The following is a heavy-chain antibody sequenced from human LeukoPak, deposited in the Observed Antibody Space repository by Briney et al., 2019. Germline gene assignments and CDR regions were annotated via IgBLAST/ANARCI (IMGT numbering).Heavy chain of an antibody. Sequence: PGGSLRLSCAASGFTFSSYGMHWVRQAPGKGLEWVAVISYDGSNKYYADSVKGRFTISRDNSKNTLYLQMNSLRAEDTAVYFCAKDPYSSSVLRCYFDLWGRGTLVTVSS. CDR1: GFTFSSYG. CDR3: AKDPYSSSVLRCYFDL. J-gene: IGHJ2*01. CDR2: ISYDGSNK. D-gene: IGHD6-13*01. V-gene: IGHV3-30*18.